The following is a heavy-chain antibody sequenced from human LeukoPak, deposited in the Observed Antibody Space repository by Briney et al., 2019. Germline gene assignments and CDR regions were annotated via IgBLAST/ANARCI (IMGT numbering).Heavy chain of an antibody. Sequence: GGSLRVSCAASGFTFSDYYMSWIRQAPGKGLEWISYISTSGTTTYYADSVKGRFTISRDDAKNSLYLQMNSLRADDAALYYCARVRGSYSVDYWGQGTLVTVSS. V-gene: IGHV3-11*04. J-gene: IGHJ4*02. CDR3: ARVRGSYSVDY. D-gene: IGHD3-10*01. CDR2: ISTSGTTT. CDR1: GFTFSDYY.